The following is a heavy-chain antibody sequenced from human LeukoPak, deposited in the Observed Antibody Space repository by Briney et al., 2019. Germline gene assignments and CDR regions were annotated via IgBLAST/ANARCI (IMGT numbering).Heavy chain of an antibody. Sequence: PGGSLRLSCAASGFSFNTYWMSWVRQAPGKGLEWVANIKQDGSEKYYVDSVKGRFTISRDNSKNTLYLQMNSLRAEDTAVYYCAKAGPSGYYDFWSGYPNFDYWGQGTLVTVSS. D-gene: IGHD3-3*01. V-gene: IGHV3-7*01. CDR3: AKAGPSGYYDFWSGYPNFDY. J-gene: IGHJ4*02. CDR1: GFSFNTYW. CDR2: IKQDGSEK.